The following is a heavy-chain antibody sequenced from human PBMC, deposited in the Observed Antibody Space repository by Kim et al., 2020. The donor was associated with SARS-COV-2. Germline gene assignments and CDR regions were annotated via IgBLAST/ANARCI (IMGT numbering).Heavy chain of an antibody. CDR1: GFTFDDYG. D-gene: IGHD1-26*01. Sequence: GGSLRLSCAASGFTFDDYGMSWVRQAPGKGLEWVSGINWNGGSTGYADSVKGRFTISRDNAKNSLYLQMNSLRAEDTALYHCARDRSDSGSFYNWFDPWGQGTLVTVSS. V-gene: IGHV3-20*01. CDR2: INWNGGST. CDR3: ARDRSDSGSFYNWFDP. J-gene: IGHJ5*02.